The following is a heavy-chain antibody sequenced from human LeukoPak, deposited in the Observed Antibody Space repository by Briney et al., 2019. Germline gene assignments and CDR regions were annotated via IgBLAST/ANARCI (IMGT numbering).Heavy chain of an antibody. D-gene: IGHD3-22*01. CDR3: ARGVLHDSSGYPFDY. CDR2: IYTSGGT. CDR1: GGSIRYYF. Sequence: PSETLSLTCTVSGGSIRYYFWSWIRQPPGKGLEWIGCIYTSGGTNYNPSLKSRVTISVDTSKNQSSLNLSSVTAADTAVYYCARGVLHDSSGYPFDYWGRGTLVTVSS. J-gene: IGHJ4*02. V-gene: IGHV4-4*09.